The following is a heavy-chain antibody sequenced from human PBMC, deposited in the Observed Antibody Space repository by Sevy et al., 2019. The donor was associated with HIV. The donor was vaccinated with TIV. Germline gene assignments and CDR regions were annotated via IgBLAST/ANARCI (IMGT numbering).Heavy chain of an antibody. Sequence: GGSLRLSCAASGFTFSNYNMHWVRQAPGKGLEWISSITSGTSYMDYADSVKGRFTISTTNAKNSLYLQMNSLRVEDTAVYYCARGVGSNWFFNYWGQGALVTVSS. CDR1: GFTFSNYN. CDR3: ARGVGSNWFFNY. CDR2: ITSGTSYM. V-gene: IGHV3-21*01. J-gene: IGHJ4*02. D-gene: IGHD6-13*01.